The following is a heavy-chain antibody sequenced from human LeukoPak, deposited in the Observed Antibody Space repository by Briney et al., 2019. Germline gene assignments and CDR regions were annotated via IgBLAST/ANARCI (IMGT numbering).Heavy chain of an antibody. CDR2: INSDGSST. J-gene: IGHJ5*02. D-gene: IGHD6-13*01. Sequence: PGGSLRLSCAASGFTFSNYWMHWVRQAPGKGLVWVSRINSDGSSTSYADSVKGRFTISRDNSKNTLYLQMNSLRAEDTAVYYCARPRGAAAGTFGFDPWGQGTLVTVSS. V-gene: IGHV3-74*01. CDR1: GFTFSNYW. CDR3: ARPRGAAAGTFGFDP.